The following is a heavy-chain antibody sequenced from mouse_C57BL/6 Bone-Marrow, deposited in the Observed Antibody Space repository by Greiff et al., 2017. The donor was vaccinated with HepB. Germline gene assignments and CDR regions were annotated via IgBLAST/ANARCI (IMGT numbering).Heavy chain of an antibody. CDR2: IYPRDGST. Sequence: VQLQESDAELVKPGASVKISCKVSGYTFTDHTIHWLKQRPEQGLEWIGYIYPRDGSTKYNEKFKGKATLTADKSSSTAYMQLNSLTSEDSAVYFCARGLYAVYYAMDYWGQGTSVTVSS. V-gene: IGHV1-78*01. CDR1: GYTFTDHT. J-gene: IGHJ4*01. D-gene: IGHD3-1*01. CDR3: ARGLYAVYYAMDY.